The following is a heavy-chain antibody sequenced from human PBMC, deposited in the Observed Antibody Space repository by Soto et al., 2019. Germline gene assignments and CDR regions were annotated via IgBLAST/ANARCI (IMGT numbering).Heavy chain of an antibody. CDR2: IYYSGST. V-gene: IGHV4-31*03. CDR1: GGSISSGGYY. Sequence: SETLSLTCTVSGGSISSGGYYWSWIRQHPGKGLEWIGYIYYSGSTYYNPSLKSRVTISVDTSKNQFSLKLSSVTAADTAVYYCARVRDYGGTNFAYWGQGTLVTVSS. J-gene: IGHJ4*02. D-gene: IGHD3-10*01. CDR3: ARVRDYGGTNFAY.